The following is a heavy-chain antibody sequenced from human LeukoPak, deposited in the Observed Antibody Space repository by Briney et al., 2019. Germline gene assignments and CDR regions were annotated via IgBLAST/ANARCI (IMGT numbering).Heavy chain of an antibody. CDR2: ISNKGGST. D-gene: IGHD1-26*01. CDR1: GFTFSSYG. J-gene: IGHJ4*02. Sequence: GSLRLSCSASGFTFSSYGMHWVRQAPGKGLEYVSGISNKGGSTYYADSVKGRFTISRDNSKNTLHLQMSSLRADDTAVYYCVKSGTWADFDSWGQGTLVTVSS. CDR3: VKSGTWADFDS. V-gene: IGHV3-64D*09.